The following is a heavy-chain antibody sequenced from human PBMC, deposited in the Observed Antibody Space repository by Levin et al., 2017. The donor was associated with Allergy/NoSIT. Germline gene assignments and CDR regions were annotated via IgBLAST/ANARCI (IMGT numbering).Heavy chain of an antibody. CDR2: MNPNSGNT. CDR1: GYTFTSYD. CDR3: ARGQGKYCSGGSCYSSNGMDV. Sequence: GESLKISCKASGYTFTSYDINWVRQATGQGLEWMGWMNPNSGNTGYAQKFQGRVTMTRNTSISTAYMELSSLRSEDTAVYYCARGQGKYCSGGSCYSSNGMDVWGQGTTVTVSS. V-gene: IGHV1-8*01. J-gene: IGHJ6*02. D-gene: IGHD2-15*01.